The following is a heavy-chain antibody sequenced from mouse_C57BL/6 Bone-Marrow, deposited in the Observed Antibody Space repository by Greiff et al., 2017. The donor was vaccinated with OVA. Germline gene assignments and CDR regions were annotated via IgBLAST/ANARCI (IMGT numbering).Heavy chain of an antibody. V-gene: IGHV1-81*01. Sequence: VKLVESGAELARPGASVKLSCKASGYTFTSYGISWVKQRTGQGLEWIGEIYPRSGNTYYNEKFKGKATLTADKSSSTAYMELRSLTSEDSAVYFCARSGITNYCDYWGQGTTLTVSS. D-gene: IGHD1-1*01. CDR3: ARSGITNYCDY. CDR2: IYPRSGNT. J-gene: IGHJ2*01. CDR1: GYTFTSYG.